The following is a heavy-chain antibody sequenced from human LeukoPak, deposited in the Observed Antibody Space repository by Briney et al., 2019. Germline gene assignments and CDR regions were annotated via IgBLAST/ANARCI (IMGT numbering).Heavy chain of an antibody. V-gene: IGHV4-39*07. J-gene: IGHJ5*02. Sequence: SETLSLTCTVSGGSISSSNYYWGRLRPPPGKGLEWIVSIYYSASTYYNPPLKSRITISVDTSKNQFSLKPSSVTAAGTAVYYCARLHSYSVAGIPWGQETLVTVSS. CDR2: IYYSAST. CDR1: GGSISSSNYY. D-gene: IGHD6-19*01. CDR3: ARLHSYSVAGIP.